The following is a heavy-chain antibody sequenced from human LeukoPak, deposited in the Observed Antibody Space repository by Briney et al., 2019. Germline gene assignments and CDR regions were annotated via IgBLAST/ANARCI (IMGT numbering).Heavy chain of an antibody. CDR2: IYTSGST. CDR1: GGSISSYY. Sequence: SETLSLTCTVSGGSISSYYWTWIRQPPGKGLEWIGRIYTSGSTNYNPSLKSRVTMSVDTSKNQFSLKLSSVTAADTAVYYCARTSSIAAHPVDYWGQGTLVTVSS. J-gene: IGHJ4*02. D-gene: IGHD6-6*01. V-gene: IGHV4-4*07. CDR3: ARTSSIAAHPVDY.